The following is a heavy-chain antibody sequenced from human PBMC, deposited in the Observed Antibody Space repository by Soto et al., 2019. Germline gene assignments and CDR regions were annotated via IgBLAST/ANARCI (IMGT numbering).Heavy chain of an antibody. Sequence: QVQLQESGPGLVKPSQTLSLTCTVPGGSINSGGYCWSWIRQHPGKGLDWIGCISYGGSTSYNPSLKSRGTISVDTSKNQFSLKLSSVTAADTAVYYCSRGILVWGQGTLITVSS. CDR3: SRGILV. CDR2: ISYGGST. J-gene: IGHJ4*02. V-gene: IGHV4-31*03. D-gene: IGHD5-18*01. CDR1: GGSINSGGYC.